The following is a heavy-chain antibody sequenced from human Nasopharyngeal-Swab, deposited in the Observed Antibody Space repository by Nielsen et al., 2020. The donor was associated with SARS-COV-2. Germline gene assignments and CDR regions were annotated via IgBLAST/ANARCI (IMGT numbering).Heavy chain of an antibody. V-gene: IGHV4-59*08. Sequence: WIRQPPGKGLEWVGYVYYTGGTSYNPSLKSGVTIPLDTSKKQFSLRLTSVTTADTAIYYCARMDAATDFWGQGTLVTVSS. J-gene: IGHJ4*02. D-gene: IGHD2-15*01. CDR3: ARMDAATDF. CDR2: VYYTGGT.